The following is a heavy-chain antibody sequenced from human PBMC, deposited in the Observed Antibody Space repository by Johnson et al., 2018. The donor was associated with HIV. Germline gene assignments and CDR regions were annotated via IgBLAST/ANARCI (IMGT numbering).Heavy chain of an antibody. V-gene: IGHV3-30*19. CDR3: AKDREVEDQLYGEGAFDI. D-gene: IGHD2-2*01. CDR2: ISYDGSNK. CDR1: GFTFNSFG. Sequence: QVQLVESGGGVVRPGGSLSLSCAASGFTFNSFGVHWVRQAPGKGLEWVAVISYDGSNKYYADSVKGRFTISRDNSKNTLYLQMNSLRAEDTAVYYCAKDREVEDQLYGEGAFDIWGQGTMVTVSS. J-gene: IGHJ3*02.